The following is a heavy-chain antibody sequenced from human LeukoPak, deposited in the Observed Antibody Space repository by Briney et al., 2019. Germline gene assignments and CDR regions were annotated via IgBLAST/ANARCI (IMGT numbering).Heavy chain of an antibody. D-gene: IGHD1-14*01. V-gene: IGHV3-23*01. J-gene: IGHJ4*02. CDR1: GFTFSSYG. CDR3: AKNPGPEPHDY. CDR2: SGSGGST. Sequence: GGTLRLSCAASGFTFSSYGMSWVRQAPGKGLEWVSASGSGGSTYYADSVKGRFTISRDNSKNTLYLQMNSLRAEDTAVYYCAKNPGPEPHDYWGQGTLVTVSS.